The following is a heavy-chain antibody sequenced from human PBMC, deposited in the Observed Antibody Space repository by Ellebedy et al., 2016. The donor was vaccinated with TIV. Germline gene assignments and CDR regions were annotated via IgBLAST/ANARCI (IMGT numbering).Heavy chain of an antibody. J-gene: IGHJ4*02. D-gene: IGHD2-8*02. Sequence: MPSETLSLTCTVSGDSITTYHWNWIRQSAGKELEWIGYVVYSGSTNYSGTTNYNPSLKSRVTISITTSKNQFSLRLTSVTAADAALYYCAGVRTGDRPFGYWGQGAPVTVSS. CDR1: GDSITTYH. CDR2: VVYSGSTNYSGTT. V-gene: IGHV4-59*03. CDR3: AGVRTGDRPFGY.